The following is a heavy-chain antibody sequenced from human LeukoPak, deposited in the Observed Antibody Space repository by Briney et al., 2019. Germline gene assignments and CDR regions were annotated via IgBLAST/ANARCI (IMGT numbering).Heavy chain of an antibody. CDR1: GYTFTSYW. V-gene: IGHV5-51*01. Sequence: GESLKISCKASGYTFTSYWIGWVRQMPGKGLEWMGIIYPGDSDTRYSPSFQGQVTISADKSISTAYLQWSSLKASDTAMYYCARQDATVIQGLIVSDYFDYWGQGTLVTVSS. D-gene: IGHD3-10*01. CDR3: ARQDATVIQGLIVSDYFDY. CDR2: IYPGDSDT. J-gene: IGHJ4*02.